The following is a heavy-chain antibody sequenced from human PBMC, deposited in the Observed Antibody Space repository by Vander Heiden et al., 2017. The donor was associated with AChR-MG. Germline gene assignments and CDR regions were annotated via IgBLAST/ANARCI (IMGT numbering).Heavy chain of an antibody. D-gene: IGHD7-27*01. CDR3: ALHWGSGWYFDL. CDR1: GFTFSSYW. CDR2: INSDGSST. Sequence: EAQLVESGGDLVQPGGSLRLSCAASGFTFSSYWMYWVRQAPGKGLVWVSRINSDGSSTNYADSVKGRFTISRDNAKNTLYLQMNSLRVEDTAVYYCALHWGSGWYFDLWGRGTLVTLSS. J-gene: IGHJ2*01. V-gene: IGHV3-74*01.